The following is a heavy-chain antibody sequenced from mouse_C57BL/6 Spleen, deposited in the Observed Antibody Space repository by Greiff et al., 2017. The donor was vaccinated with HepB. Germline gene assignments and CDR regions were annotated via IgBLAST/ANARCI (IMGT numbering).Heavy chain of an antibody. V-gene: IGHV1-80*01. D-gene: IGHD1-1*02. Sequence: QVHVKQSGAELVKPGASVKISCKASGYAFSSYWMNWVKQRPGKGLEWIGQIYPGDGDTNYNGKFKGKATLTADKSSSTAYMQLSSLTSEDSAVYFCARGSRDGFAYWGQGTLVTVSA. J-gene: IGHJ3*01. CDR3: ARGSRDGFAY. CDR1: GYAFSSYW. CDR2: IYPGDGDT.